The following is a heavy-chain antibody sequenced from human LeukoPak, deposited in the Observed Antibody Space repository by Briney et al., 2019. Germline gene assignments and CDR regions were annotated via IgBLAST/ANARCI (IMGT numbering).Heavy chain of an antibody. Sequence: GGSLRLSCAASGFTFSSYWMSWVRQAPGKGLEWVANIKQDGSEKYYVDSVKGRFTISRDNAKNSLYLQMNSLRAEDTAVYYCARVGGSSWYYYYYYGMDVWGQGTTATVSS. CDR3: ARVGGSSWYYYYYYGMDV. D-gene: IGHD6-13*01. V-gene: IGHV3-7*01. J-gene: IGHJ6*02. CDR2: IKQDGSEK. CDR1: GFTFSSYW.